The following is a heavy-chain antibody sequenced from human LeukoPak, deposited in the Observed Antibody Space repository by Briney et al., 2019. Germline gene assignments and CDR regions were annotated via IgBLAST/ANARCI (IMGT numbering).Heavy chain of an antibody. CDR1: GFTFSSYG. Sequence: PGRSLRLSCAASGFTFSSYGMHWVRQAPGKGLEWVAVISYDGSKEYYADSVKGRFTNSRDNSKNTLFLQMDSLRPEDTAVYHCAKAPAYSSAWYRSFDPWGQGTLVTVSS. V-gene: IGHV3-30*18. J-gene: IGHJ5*02. CDR3: AKAPAYSSAWYRSFDP. D-gene: IGHD6-13*01. CDR2: ISYDGSKE.